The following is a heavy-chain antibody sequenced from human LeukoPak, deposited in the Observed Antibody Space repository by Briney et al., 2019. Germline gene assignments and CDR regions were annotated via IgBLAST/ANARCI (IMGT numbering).Heavy chain of an antibody. V-gene: IGHV3-23*01. D-gene: IGHD3-22*01. CDR3: TKGSYYDNSGRAYFDY. J-gene: IGHJ4*02. CDR1: GFTFTSYA. CDR2: ISASGATT. Sequence: GGSLRLSCAASGFTFTSYAMNWVRQAQGQGLEWVSVISASGATTDYADSVKGRFTISRDNSKNTLYLQMNSLRAEDTAVYYCTKGSYYDNSGRAYFDYWGQGTLVTVSS.